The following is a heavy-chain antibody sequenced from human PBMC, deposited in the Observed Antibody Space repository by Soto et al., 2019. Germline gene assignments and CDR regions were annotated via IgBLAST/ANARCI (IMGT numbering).Heavy chain of an antibody. CDR2: IIPLFGTT. CDR1: GGTFSTYP. J-gene: IGHJ5*02. Sequence: QVQLVQSGAEVRMPGSSVKVSCKASGGTFSTYPINWVRQAPGHGLEWMGGIIPLFGTTNYAQKFKGRVTITADESTSTAYMELSSVRAEDAAVYYCARGASHGSSWYFWFDPWGQGALVSVAA. CDR3: ARGASHGSSWYFWFDP. V-gene: IGHV1-69*01. D-gene: IGHD6-13*01.